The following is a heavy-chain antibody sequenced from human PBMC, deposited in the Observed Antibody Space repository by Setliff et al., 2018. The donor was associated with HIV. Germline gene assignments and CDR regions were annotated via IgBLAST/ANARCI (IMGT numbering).Heavy chain of an antibody. D-gene: IGHD3-10*01. CDR3: ARLSLSLVRGIINSGDRFFDY. CDR2: IYYSGTT. J-gene: IGHJ4*02. V-gene: IGHV4-39*01. CDR1: GASVNSNNYY. Sequence: SETLSLTCTVSGASVNSNNYYWGWIRQPPGKGLEWIASIYYSGTTYYNPSLKSRVTISVDTSKNQFSLKLRSVTAADTAVYYCARLSLSLVRGIINSGDRFFDYWGQGSLVTVS.